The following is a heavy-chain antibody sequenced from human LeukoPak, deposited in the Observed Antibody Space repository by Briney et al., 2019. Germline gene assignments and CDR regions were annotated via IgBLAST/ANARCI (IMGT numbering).Heavy chain of an antibody. J-gene: IGHJ4*02. CDR3: ARDLGIAAAGDFDY. CDR2: ISAYNGNT. V-gene: IGHV1-18*01. Sequence: ASVKVSCKASGYTFTSYGISWVRQAPGQGLEWMGWISAYNGNTNYAQKLQGRVTMTTDTSTSTAYMQLRSLRSDDTAVYYCARDLGIAAAGDFDYWGQGTLVTVSS. D-gene: IGHD6-13*01. CDR1: GYTFTSYG.